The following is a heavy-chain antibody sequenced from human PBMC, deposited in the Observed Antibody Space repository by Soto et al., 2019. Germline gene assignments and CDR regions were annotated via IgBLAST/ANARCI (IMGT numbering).Heavy chain of an antibody. V-gene: IGHV3-23*01. CDR2: ISGSDGRT. J-gene: IGHJ4*02. CDR1: RFTFISYE. D-gene: IGHD5-18*01. Sequence: GGSLRLSCAASRFTFISYEMNWFRQAPGKGLEWVSTISGSDGRTYSTDSVKGRFTISRDNSRNTAYLQMNSLRVEDTAVYYCAKGVSQYTPLALFDYWGRGTLVTVS. CDR3: AKGVSQYTPLALFDY.